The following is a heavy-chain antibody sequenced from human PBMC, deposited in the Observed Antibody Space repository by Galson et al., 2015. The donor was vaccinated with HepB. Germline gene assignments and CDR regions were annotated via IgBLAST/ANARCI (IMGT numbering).Heavy chain of an antibody. Sequence: QSGAEVKRPGESLRISCTGSGYSFSSYWISWVRQMPGKGLEWMGRIDPRDSYTMYSPSFQGHVTFSADKSFSTAYLQWSSLKASDTAMYYCARDSYTVATGYYFDYWGQGTLVTVSS. D-gene: IGHD4-11*01. CDR2: IDPRDSYT. V-gene: IGHV5-10-1*01. J-gene: IGHJ4*02. CDR3: ARDSYTVATGYYFDY. CDR1: GYSFSSYW.